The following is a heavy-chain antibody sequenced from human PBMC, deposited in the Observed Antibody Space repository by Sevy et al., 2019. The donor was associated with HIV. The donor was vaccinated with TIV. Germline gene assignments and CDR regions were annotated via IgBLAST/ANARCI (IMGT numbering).Heavy chain of an antibody. CDR2: IYYNGHI. Sequence: SETLSLTCTVSGGSITSLYWNWIRQPPGKGLEWIANIYYNGHINYNPSLKSRVTLTLDTSKNQFSLRLSSVTAADSAMYYCAGENAWGRGYSWGQGTLVTVSS. CDR3: AGENAWGRGYS. J-gene: IGHJ4*02. V-gene: IGHV4-59*08. D-gene: IGHD1-26*01. CDR1: GGSITSLY.